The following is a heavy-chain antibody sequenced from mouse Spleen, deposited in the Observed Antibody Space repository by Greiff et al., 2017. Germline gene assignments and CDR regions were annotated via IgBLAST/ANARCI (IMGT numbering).Heavy chain of an antibody. CDR2: INPYNGDT. CDR1: GYSFTGYF. J-gene: IGHJ4*01. Sequence: VQLQQSGPELVKPGASVKISCKASGYSFTGYFMNWVKQSHGKSLEWIGRINPYNGDTFYNQKFKGKATLTVDKSSSTAHMELLRLTSADSAVFKSGRRRYDAMDYWGQGTSGTVSS. D-gene: IGHD2-14*01. CDR3: GRRRYDAMDY. V-gene: IGHV1-37*01.